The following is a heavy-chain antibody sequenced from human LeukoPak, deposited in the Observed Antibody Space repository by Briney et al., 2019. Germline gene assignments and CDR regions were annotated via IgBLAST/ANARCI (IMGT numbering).Heavy chain of an antibody. CDR2: ISGLGDST. CDR3: AKGPAKYSGYDYFEY. Sequence: GGSLRLSCAASGFSFSSFAMSWVRQAPGKGLEWVSVISGLGDSTNFAESVKGRFTISRDNSKNTVYLLMNSLRGEDTAVYYCAKGPAKYSGYDYFEYWGQGTLVTVSS. V-gene: IGHV3-23*01. CDR1: GFSFSSFA. D-gene: IGHD5-12*01. J-gene: IGHJ4*02.